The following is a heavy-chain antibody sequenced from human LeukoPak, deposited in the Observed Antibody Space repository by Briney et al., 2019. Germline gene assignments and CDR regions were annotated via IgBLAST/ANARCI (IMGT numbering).Heavy chain of an antibody. Sequence: SETLSLTCAVSGDSISSGGYSWSWIRQTPGKGLEWIAYIHDSGSTYNNPSLKTRLSISIDTSKNQFSLKLNSVSAADTAVYYCARVVAAAGNNWFDPWGQGTLVTVSS. CDR1: GDSISSGGYS. CDR2: IHDSGST. CDR3: ARVVAAAGNNWFDP. D-gene: IGHD6-13*01. V-gene: IGHV4-30-4*07. J-gene: IGHJ5*02.